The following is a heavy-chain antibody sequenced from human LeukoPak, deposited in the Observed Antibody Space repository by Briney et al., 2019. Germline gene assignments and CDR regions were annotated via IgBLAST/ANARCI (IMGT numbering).Heavy chain of an antibody. Sequence: GSLRPSFAASGINFNNHGMHLVRQGPGQGLGWGAFIRYDGSNKYYADSVKGRFTISRDNSKNTLYLQMNSLRAEDTAVYYCAKDPLGVPSHFDYWGQGTLVTVSS. CDR3: AKDPLGVPSHFDY. J-gene: IGHJ4*02. D-gene: IGHD3-10*01. CDR2: IRYDGSNK. CDR1: GINFNNHG. V-gene: IGHV3-30*02.